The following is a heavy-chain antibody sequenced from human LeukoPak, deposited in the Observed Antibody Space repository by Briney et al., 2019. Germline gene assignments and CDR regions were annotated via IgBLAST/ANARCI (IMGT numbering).Heavy chain of an antibody. CDR3: ARDISVHYCSGGSCYPFYYYYGLDV. CDR2: INSDGSST. Sequence: GGSLRLSCAASGFTFSSYWMHWVRQAPGKGLVWVSRINSDGSSTHYADSVKGRFTISRDNAKNTLYLQINSLRAEDTAVYYCARDISVHYCSGGSCYPFYYYYGLDVWGQGSSVTVSS. D-gene: IGHD2-15*01. J-gene: IGHJ6*02. CDR1: GFTFSSYW. V-gene: IGHV3-74*01.